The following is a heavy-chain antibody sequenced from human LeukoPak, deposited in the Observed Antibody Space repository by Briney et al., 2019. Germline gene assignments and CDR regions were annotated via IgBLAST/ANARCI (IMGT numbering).Heavy chain of an antibody. CDR2: ISSNGGST. CDR3: AIGGRAPYDFWSGSLDY. Sequence: GGSLRLSCAASGFTFSSYAMHWVRQAPGKGLEYVSAISSNGGSTYYANSVKGRFTISRDNSKNTLYLQMGSLRAEDMAVYYCAIGGRAPYDFWSGSLDYWGQGTLVTVSS. V-gene: IGHV3-64*01. CDR1: GFTFSSYA. D-gene: IGHD3-3*01. J-gene: IGHJ4*02.